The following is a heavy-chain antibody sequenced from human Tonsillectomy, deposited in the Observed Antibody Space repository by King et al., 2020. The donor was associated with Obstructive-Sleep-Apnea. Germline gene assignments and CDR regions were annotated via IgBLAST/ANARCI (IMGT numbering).Heavy chain of an antibody. Sequence: QLQESGPGLVKPSETLSLTCTVSGGSITNYFWSWIRQPPGKGLEWIGYIYDSGTTNYNPSLKSRVTISVDTSSNHFSLRPNSVTAADTAVYYCARQGFGCYAAAFDYWGQGTLVTVSS. V-gene: IGHV4-59*08. CDR3: ARQGFGCYAAAFDY. D-gene: IGHD2-15*01. CDR1: GGSITNYF. CDR2: IYDSGTT. J-gene: IGHJ4*02.